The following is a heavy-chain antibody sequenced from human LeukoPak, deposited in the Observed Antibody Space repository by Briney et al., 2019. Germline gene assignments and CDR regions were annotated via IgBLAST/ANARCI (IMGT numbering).Heavy chain of an antibody. J-gene: IGHJ4*02. CDR2: IYTSGST. CDR1: GGSISSGSYY. D-gene: IGHD2-15*01. Sequence: PSQTLSLTCTVSGGSISSGSYYWSWIRQPAGKGLEWIGRIYTSGSTNYNPSLKSRVTISVDTSKNQFSLKLSSVTAADTAVYYCARALIDCSGGSCYQILDYWGQGTLVTVSS. V-gene: IGHV4-61*02. CDR3: ARALIDCSGGSCYQILDY.